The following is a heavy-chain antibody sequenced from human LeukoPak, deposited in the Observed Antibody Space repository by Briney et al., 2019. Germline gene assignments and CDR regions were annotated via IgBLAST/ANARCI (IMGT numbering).Heavy chain of an antibody. Sequence: GGSLRLSCAASGFTFSDYSMNWVRQAPGKGLEWISYVGISSGNTKYADSVKGRFTISGDSAKNSVFLQMNSLRVEDTAVYYCARDHRYTFDNWGQGTLVTVSS. J-gene: IGHJ4*02. CDR1: GFTFSDYS. D-gene: IGHD5-24*01. V-gene: IGHV3-48*04. CDR2: VGISSGNT. CDR3: ARDHRYTFDN.